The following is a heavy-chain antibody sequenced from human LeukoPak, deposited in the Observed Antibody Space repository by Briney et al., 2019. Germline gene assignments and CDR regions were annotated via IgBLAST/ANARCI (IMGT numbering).Heavy chain of an antibody. CDR3: ARWGTYQLLNRDDY. J-gene: IGHJ4*02. CDR2: ISSSSSYI. V-gene: IGHV3-21*01. D-gene: IGHD2-2*01. Sequence: PGGSLRLSCAASGFTFSSYAMSWVRQAPGKGLEWVSSISSSSSYIYYADSVKGRFTISRDNAKNSLYLQMNSLRAEDTAVYYCARWGTYQLLNRDDYWGQGTLVTVSS. CDR1: GFTFSSYA.